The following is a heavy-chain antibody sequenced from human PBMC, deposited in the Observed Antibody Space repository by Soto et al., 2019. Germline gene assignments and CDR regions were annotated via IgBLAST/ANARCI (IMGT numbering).Heavy chain of an antibody. Sequence: SETLSLTCTVSGGSISSSSYYWGWIRQPPGKGLEWIGSIYYSGSTYYNPSLKSRVTISVDTSKNQFSLKLSSVTAADTAVYYCARHTDDYGDYEKDRGFDYWGQGTLVTVSS. J-gene: IGHJ4*02. CDR1: GGSISSSSYY. CDR3: ARHTDDYGDYEKDRGFDY. V-gene: IGHV4-39*01. CDR2: IYYSGST. D-gene: IGHD4-17*01.